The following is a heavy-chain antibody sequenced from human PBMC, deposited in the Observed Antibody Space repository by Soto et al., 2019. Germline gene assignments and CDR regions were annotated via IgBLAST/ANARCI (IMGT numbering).Heavy chain of an antibody. CDR3: ARGYCSSTSCYNFDY. CDR1: GGSISSYY. J-gene: IGHJ4*02. Sequence: SETLSLTCTVSGGSISSYYWIWIRQPPGKGLEWIGYIYYSGSTNYNPSLKSRVTISVDTSKNQFSLKLSSVTAADTAVYYCARGYCSSTSCYNFDYWGQGTLVTVSS. CDR2: IYYSGST. D-gene: IGHD2-2*02. V-gene: IGHV4-59*01.